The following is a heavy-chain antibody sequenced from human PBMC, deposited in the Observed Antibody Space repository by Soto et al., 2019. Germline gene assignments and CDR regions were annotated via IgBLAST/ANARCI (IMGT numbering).Heavy chain of an antibody. D-gene: IGHD6-13*01. CDR2: INHSGST. CDR1: GGSFSGYY. CDR3: ARGRIAADSYYFDY. Sequence: SEXLSLTCAVYGGSFSGYYWSLIRQPPGKGLEWIGEINHSGSTNYNPSLKSRVTISVDTSKNQFSLKLSSVTAADTAVYYCARGRIAADSYYFDYWGQGTLVTVSS. V-gene: IGHV4-34*01. J-gene: IGHJ4*02.